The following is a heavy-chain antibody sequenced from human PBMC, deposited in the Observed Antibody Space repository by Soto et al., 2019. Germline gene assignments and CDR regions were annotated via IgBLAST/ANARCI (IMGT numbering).Heavy chain of an antibody. Sequence: SETLSLTCAVYGGSFSGYYWSWIRQPPGKGLEWIGEINHSGSTNYNPSLKSRVTISVDTSKNQFSLKLSSVTAADTAVYYCARKGGYYDSSGTTWYNWFDPWGQGTLVTVSS. D-gene: IGHD3-22*01. CDR1: GGSFSGYY. J-gene: IGHJ5*02. CDR3: ARKGGYYDSSGTTWYNWFDP. CDR2: INHSGST. V-gene: IGHV4-34*01.